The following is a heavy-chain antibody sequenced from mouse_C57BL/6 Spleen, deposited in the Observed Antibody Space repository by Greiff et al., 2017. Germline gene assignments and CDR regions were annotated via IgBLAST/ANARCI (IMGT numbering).Heavy chain of an antibody. CDR3: ATGLYYYGSSPYYYAMDY. D-gene: IGHD1-1*01. J-gene: IGHJ4*01. Sequence: EVQLQQSGPELVKPGDSVKISCKASGYSFTGYFMNWVMQSHGKSLEWIGRINPYNGDTFYNQKFKGKATLTVDKSSSTAHMELRSLTSEDSAVYYCATGLYYYGSSPYYYAMDYWGQGTSVTVSS. CDR1: GYSFTGYF. V-gene: IGHV1-20*01. CDR2: INPYNGDT.